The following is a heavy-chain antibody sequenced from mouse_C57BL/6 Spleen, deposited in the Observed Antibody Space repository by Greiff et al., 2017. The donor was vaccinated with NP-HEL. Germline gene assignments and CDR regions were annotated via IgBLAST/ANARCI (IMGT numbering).Heavy chain of an antibody. J-gene: IGHJ3*01. CDR1: GFSLTSYG. CDR3: AREGLRREFAY. D-gene: IGHD2-4*01. Sequence: QVQLKQSGPGLVQPSQSLSITCTVSGFSLTSYGVHWVRQSPGKGLEWLGVIWSGGSTDYNAAFISRLSISKDNSKSQVFFKMNSLQADDTAIYYCAREGLRREFAYWGQGTLVTVSA. CDR2: IWSGGST. V-gene: IGHV2-2*01.